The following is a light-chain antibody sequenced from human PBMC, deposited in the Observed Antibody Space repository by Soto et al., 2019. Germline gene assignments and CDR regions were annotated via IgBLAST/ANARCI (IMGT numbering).Light chain of an antibody. CDR1: QDIRTS. Sequence: DIQMTQSPSSLSASVGARVSITCQASQDIRTSLSWFQQKPGRAPKLLIYGSSYLETGVPSRFRGSGSGSEFTFTINSPQPEDIATYYCQHYHNLPPFTFGPGTRVDVK. J-gene: IGKJ3*01. CDR2: GSS. V-gene: IGKV1-33*01. CDR3: QHYHNLPPFT.